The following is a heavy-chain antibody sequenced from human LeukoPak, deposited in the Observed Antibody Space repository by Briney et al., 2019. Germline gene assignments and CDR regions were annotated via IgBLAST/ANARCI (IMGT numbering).Heavy chain of an antibody. CDR3: ARQSGGYGGWFDP. CDR2: INHSGST. V-gene: IGHV4-34*01. CDR1: GGSFSGYY. D-gene: IGHD4-23*01. J-gene: IGHJ5*02. Sequence: SETLSLTCAVYGGSFSGYYWSWIRQPPGKGLEWIGEINHSGSTNYNPPLKSRVTMSVDTSKNQFSLKLSSVTAADATVYYCARQSGGYGGWFDPWGQGTLVTVSS.